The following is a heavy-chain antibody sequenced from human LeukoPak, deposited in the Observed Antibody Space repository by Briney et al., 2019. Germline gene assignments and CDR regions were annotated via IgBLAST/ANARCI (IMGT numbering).Heavy chain of an antibody. Sequence: SETLSLTCAVYGGSFSGYYWSWIRQPPGKGLEWIGEINHSGSTNYNPSLKSRVTISVDTSKNQFSLKLSSVTAADTAVYYCAGAKDYWYFDLWGRGTLVTVSS. J-gene: IGHJ2*01. CDR1: GGSFSGYY. D-gene: IGHD2-15*01. CDR3: AGAKDYWYFDL. CDR2: INHSGST. V-gene: IGHV4-34*01.